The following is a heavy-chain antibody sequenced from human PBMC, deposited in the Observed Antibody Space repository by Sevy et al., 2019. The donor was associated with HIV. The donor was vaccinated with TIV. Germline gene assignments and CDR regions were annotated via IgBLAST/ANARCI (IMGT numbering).Heavy chain of an antibody. V-gene: IGHV4-39*01. J-gene: IGHJ3*02. CDR2: IYYSGST. Sequence: SETLSLTCTVSGGSISSSSYYWGWIRQPPGKGLEWIGSIYYSGSTYYNPSLKSRVTISVDTSKNQFSLKLSSVTAADTAVYYCARPGSSSWHDAFDIWGQGTMVTVSS. CDR3: ARPGSSSWHDAFDI. D-gene: IGHD6-13*01. CDR1: GGSISSSSYY.